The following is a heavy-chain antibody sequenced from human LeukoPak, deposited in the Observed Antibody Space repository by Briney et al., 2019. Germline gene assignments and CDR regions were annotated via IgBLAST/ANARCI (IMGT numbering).Heavy chain of an antibody. CDR2: INPNTGDT. D-gene: IGHD5-18*01. J-gene: IGHJ4*02. V-gene: IGHV1-2*02. Sequence: ASVNVSCKASGYTFTGYCMHWVRQAPGQGLEWMGWINPNTGDTNYAQKFQGRVTLTRDTSITTAYMELSRLRSDDTAMYYCARVVGQGTAMPSRDYFDYWGQGTLVIVSS. CDR1: GYTFTGYC. CDR3: ARVVGQGTAMPSRDYFDY.